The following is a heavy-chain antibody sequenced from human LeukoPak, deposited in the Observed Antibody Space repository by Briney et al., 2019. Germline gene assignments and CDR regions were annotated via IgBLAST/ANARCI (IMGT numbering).Heavy chain of an antibody. V-gene: IGHV4-39*01. Sequence: KPSETLSLTCTVSGGSISSSSYYWGWIRQPPGKGLEWIGSIYYSGSTYYNPSLKSRVTISVDTSKNQFSLKLSSVTAADTAVYYCASQSSIAARSFDYWGQGTLVTVSS. J-gene: IGHJ4*02. CDR3: ASQSSIAARSFDY. D-gene: IGHD6-6*01. CDR2: IYYSGST. CDR1: GGSISSSSYY.